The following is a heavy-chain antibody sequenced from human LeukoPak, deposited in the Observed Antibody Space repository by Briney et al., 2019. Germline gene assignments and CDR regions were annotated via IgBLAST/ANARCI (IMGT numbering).Heavy chain of an antibody. CDR3: ARGQFRLHSCDGSTFDY. CDR2: ISYDGRNK. V-gene: IGHV3-30*04. Sequence: PGRSLRLSCAASGFTFSNYAMHWVRQAPGKGLEWVAVISYDGRNKQYADSAKGRFTISRDNSKNTLYLQTNSLRAEDTAVYYCARGQFRLHSCDGSTFDYWGQGTLVSVSS. D-gene: IGHD5-12*01. J-gene: IGHJ4*02. CDR1: GFTFSNYA.